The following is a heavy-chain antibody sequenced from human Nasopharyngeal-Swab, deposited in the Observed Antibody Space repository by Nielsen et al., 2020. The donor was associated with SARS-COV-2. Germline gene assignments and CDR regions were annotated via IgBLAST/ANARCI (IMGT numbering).Heavy chain of an antibody. Sequence: WIRQPPGKGLEWIGEIYHSGSTNYNPSLKSRATISVDKSKNQFSLKLSSVTAADTAVYYCASPQGSSGHYYMDVWGKGTTVTVSS. CDR3: ASPQGSSGHYYMDV. CDR2: IYHSGST. J-gene: IGHJ6*03. V-gene: IGHV4-4*02. D-gene: IGHD3-22*01.